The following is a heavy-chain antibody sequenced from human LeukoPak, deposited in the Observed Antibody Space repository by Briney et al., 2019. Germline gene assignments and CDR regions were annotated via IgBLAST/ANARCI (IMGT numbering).Heavy chain of an antibody. V-gene: IGHV4-39*07. Sequence: SETLSLTCTVSGGSISSSSYYWGWIRQPPGKGLEWIGEINHSGSTNYNPSLKSRVTISVDTSKNQFSLKLSSVTAADTAVYYCARGYIMGYQLRQGSFDYWGQGTLVTVSS. D-gene: IGHD2-2*01. CDR2: INHSGST. CDR1: GGSISSSSYY. J-gene: IGHJ4*02. CDR3: ARGYIMGYQLRQGSFDY.